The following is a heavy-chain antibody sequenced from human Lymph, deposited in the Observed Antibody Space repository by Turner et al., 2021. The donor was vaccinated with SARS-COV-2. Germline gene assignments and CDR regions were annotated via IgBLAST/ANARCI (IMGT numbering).Heavy chain of an antibody. CDR1: GFTFSSYA. CDR3: AREMGSGSDY. D-gene: IGHD3-10*01. CDR2: ISYDGSNK. J-gene: IGHJ4*02. V-gene: IGHV3-30*04. Sequence: VQLVESGGGVVQPGRSQRLAGTASGFTFSSYAMHWVRQAPGKGLEWVSLISYDGSNKYYADSVKGRFTISRDNSKNTLYLQMNSLRTEDTAVYYCAREMGSGSDYWGQGTLVTVYS.